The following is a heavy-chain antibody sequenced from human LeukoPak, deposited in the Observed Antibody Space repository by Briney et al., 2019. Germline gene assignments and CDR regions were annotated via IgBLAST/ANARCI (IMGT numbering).Heavy chain of an antibody. D-gene: IGHD5-18*01. CDR2: INPSGGST. V-gene: IGHV1-46*01. Sequence: ASVKVSCKASGYTFTSYYMHWVRQAPGQGLEWMGIINPSGGSTSYAQKFQGRVTMTRDTSTSTVYMELSSLRSEDTAVYYCARDGVNTVMFTNSFNYGAREPLVPVPS. CDR1: GYTFTSYY. J-gene: IGHJ4*02. CDR3: ARDGVNTVMFTNSFNY.